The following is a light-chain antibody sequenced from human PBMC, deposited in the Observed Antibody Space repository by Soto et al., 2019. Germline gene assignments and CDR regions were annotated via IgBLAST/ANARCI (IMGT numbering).Light chain of an antibody. CDR1: QGIRND. V-gene: IGKV1-6*01. CDR2: AAS. J-gene: IGKJ1*01. Sequence: AIQMTQSPSSLSASVGDRATITCRASQGIRNDLGWYQQKPGKAPKLLIYAASSLQSGVPSRFSGSGSGTDFTLTIISLQPEDFATYYCLQDYDYPRTFGQGTKVDIK. CDR3: LQDYDYPRT.